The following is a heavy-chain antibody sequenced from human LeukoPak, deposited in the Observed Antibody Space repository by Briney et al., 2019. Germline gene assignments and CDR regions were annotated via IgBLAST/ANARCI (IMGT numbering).Heavy chain of an antibody. D-gene: IGHD1/OR15-1a*01. Sequence: SGGSLRLSCAASGFTFSSSAMSWVRQAPGKGLYWVSAISGSGTGTYYADSVKGRFTISRDNSKNTLYLQMNSLRAEDTGVYYCAKEGGTGTRFDYWGQGTLVTVSS. V-gene: IGHV3-23*01. CDR3: AKEGGTGTRFDY. CDR1: GFTFSSSA. J-gene: IGHJ4*02. CDR2: ISGSGTGT.